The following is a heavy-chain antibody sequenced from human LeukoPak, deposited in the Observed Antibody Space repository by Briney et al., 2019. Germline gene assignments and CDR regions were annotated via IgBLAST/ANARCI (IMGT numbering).Heavy chain of an antibody. CDR2: INPNSGGT. D-gene: IGHD1-1*01. CDR3: ANRRRASRGYGMDV. J-gene: IGHJ6*02. V-gene: IGHV1-2*06. Sequence: EASVKVSCKASGYTFTGYYMHWVRQAPGQGLEWMGRINPNSGGTNYAQKFQGRVTMTRDTSISTAYMELSRLRSDDTAVYYCANRRRASRGYGMDVWGQGITVTVSS. CDR1: GYTFTGYY.